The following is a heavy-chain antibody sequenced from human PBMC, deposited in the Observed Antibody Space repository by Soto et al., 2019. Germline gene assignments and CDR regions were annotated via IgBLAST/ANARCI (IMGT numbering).Heavy chain of an antibody. D-gene: IGHD3-10*01. V-gene: IGHV2-5*02. CDR3: AHSRSTYYYGSGSYYRGTRPFDF. CDR1: GFSLSTSGVG. J-gene: IGHJ4*02. Sequence: SGPTLVNPTQTLTLTCTFSGFSLSTSGVGVGWIRQPPGKALEWLALIYWDDDKRYSPSLKSRLTITKDTSKNQVVLTMTNMDPVDTATYHCAHSRSTYYYGSGSYYRGTRPFDFWGQGTLVTVSS. CDR2: IYWDDDK.